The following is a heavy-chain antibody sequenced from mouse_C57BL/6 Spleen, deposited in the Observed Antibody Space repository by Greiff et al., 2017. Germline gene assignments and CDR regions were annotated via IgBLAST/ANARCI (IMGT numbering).Heavy chain of an antibody. CDR1: GFSFNTYA. Sequence: EVKLVESGGGLVQPKGSLKLSCAASGFSFNTYAMNWVRQAPGKGLEWVARIRSKSNNYATYYADSVKDRFTISRDDSESMLYLQMNNLKTEDTAMYYCVRQDPDYDAMDYWGQGTSVTVSS. V-gene: IGHV10-1*01. J-gene: IGHJ4*01. CDR2: IRSKSNNYAT. CDR3: VRQDPDYDAMDY.